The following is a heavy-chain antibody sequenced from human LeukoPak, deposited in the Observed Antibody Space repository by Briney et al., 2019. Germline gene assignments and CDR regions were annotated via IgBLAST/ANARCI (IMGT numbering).Heavy chain of an antibody. V-gene: IGHV1-69*13. CDR1: GGTFSSYA. Sequence: GASVKVSCKASGGTFSSYAISWVRQAPGQGLEWMGGIIPIFGTANYAQKFQGRVTITADESTSTAYMELSSLRSEDTAVYYCASKRLTDTSGYSSGWYVYFDYWGQGTLVTVSS. J-gene: IGHJ4*02. D-gene: IGHD6-19*01. CDR3: ASKRLTDTSGYSSGWYVYFDY. CDR2: IIPIFGTA.